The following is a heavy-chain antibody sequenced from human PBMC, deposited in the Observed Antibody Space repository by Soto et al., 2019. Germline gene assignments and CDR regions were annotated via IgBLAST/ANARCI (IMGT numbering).Heavy chain of an antibody. CDR3: AHTRAIRFGGVIVMLSPWDY. CDR2: IYWVDDK. J-gene: IGHJ4*02. Sequence: QITLKESGPTLVKPTQTLTLTCTFSGFSLSTSGVGVGWIRQPPGKALEWLALIYWVDDKRYSPSLKGRLTNTMDTSKNQVGLTMTNMDPVDTATYYCAHTRAIRFGGVIVMLSPWDYWGQGTLVTVSS. V-gene: IGHV2-5*02. D-gene: IGHD3-16*02. CDR1: GFSLSTSGVG.